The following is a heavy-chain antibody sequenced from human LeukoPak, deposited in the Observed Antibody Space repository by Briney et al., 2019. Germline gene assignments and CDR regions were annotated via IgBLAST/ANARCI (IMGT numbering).Heavy chain of an antibody. Sequence: ASVKVSCKASGYTFTGYYMLWVRQAPGQGLEWMGWINPNSGGTNYAQKFQGRVTMTRDTSISTAYMELSRLRSDDTAVYYCARDLPFSMTTVTTFDPWGQGTLVTVSS. J-gene: IGHJ5*02. D-gene: IGHD4-17*01. V-gene: IGHV1-2*02. CDR2: INPNSGGT. CDR3: ARDLPFSMTTVTTFDP. CDR1: GYTFTGYY.